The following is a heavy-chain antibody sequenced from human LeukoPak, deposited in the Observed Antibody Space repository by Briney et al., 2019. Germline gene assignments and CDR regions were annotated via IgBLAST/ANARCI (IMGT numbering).Heavy chain of an antibody. CDR1: GFTFSSYW. J-gene: IGHJ3*02. CDR2: INSDGSST. V-gene: IGHV3-74*01. CDR3: ARDLGYWTYYDPQPSDAFDI. Sequence: GGSLRLSCAASGFTFSSYWMHWVRQAPGKGLVWVSRINSDGSSTSYADSVKGRFTISRDNSKNTLYLQMNSLRAEDTAVYYCARDLGYWTYYDPQPSDAFDIWGQGTMVTVSS. D-gene: IGHD3-22*01.